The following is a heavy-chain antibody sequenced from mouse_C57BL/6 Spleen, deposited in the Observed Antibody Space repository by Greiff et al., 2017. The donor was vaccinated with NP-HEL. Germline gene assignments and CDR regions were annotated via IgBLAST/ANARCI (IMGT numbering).Heavy chain of an antibody. J-gene: IGHJ2*01. D-gene: IGHD4-1*01. Sequence: VKVVESDAELVKPGASVKISCKVSGYTFTDYTIHWMKQRPEQGLEWIGYIYPRDGSTKYNEKFKGKATLTADKSSSTAYMHLNSLTAEDSAFYFCARRNWVSYFDYWGQGTTLTVSS. CDR3: ARRNWVSYFDY. CDR2: IYPRDGST. CDR1: GYTFTDYT. V-gene: IGHV1-78*01.